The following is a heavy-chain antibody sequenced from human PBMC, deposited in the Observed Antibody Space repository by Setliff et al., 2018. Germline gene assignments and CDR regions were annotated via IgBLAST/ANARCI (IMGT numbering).Heavy chain of an antibody. CDR2: ISTYTANT. CDR3: ARERGVVVSSVEYYYYMDV. Sequence: GASVKVSCKASGYTFTSYGVSWVRQAPGQGLEWMGWISTYTANTKYAQRFQGRVTITTDESTSTAYMELSSLTSEDTAVYYCARERGVVVSSVEYYYYMDVWGKGTTVTVSS. V-gene: IGHV1-18*01. J-gene: IGHJ6*03. CDR1: GYTFTSYG. D-gene: IGHD3-3*01.